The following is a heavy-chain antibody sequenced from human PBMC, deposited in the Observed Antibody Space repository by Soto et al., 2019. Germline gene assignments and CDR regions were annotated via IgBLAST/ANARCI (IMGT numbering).Heavy chain of an antibody. CDR1: GGSFSGYY. Sequence: SETLSLTCAVYGGSFSGYYWSWIRQPPGKGLEWIGEINHSGSTNYNPSLKSRVTISVDTSKNQFSLKLSSVTAADTAVYYCAIRRLAATRVVSFDPWGQGTLVTAPQ. V-gene: IGHV4-34*01. D-gene: IGHD2-15*01. CDR3: AIRRLAATRVVSFDP. CDR2: INHSGST. J-gene: IGHJ5*02.